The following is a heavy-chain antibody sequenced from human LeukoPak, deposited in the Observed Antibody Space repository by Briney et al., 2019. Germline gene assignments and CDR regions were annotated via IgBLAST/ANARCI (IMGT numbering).Heavy chain of an antibody. CDR3: ARSSGYYNV. J-gene: IGHJ6*02. CDR2: TSYGSKRYH. Sequence: SQTLSLTCAISGDSVSSNSAAWHWIRQSPSIGLEWLGRTSYGSKRYHDYAVSVKSRMTIQPDTSTNQISLQLNSVTPEDTAVYYCARSSGYYNVWGQGTTVTVSS. CDR1: GDSVSSNSAA. V-gene: IGHV6-1*01. D-gene: IGHD6-19*01.